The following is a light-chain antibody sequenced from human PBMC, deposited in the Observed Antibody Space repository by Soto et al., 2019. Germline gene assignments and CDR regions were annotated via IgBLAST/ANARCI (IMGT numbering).Light chain of an antibody. CDR2: DNN. Sequence: QSVLTQPPSVSAAPGQKVTISCSGSSSNIGNNYLSWYQQLPGTAPKLLIYDNNKRPSGIPDRFSGSKSGTSATLVITGLQTGDEADYYCGTWDSSLSAVVFGGGTKLTVL. V-gene: IGLV1-51*01. CDR3: GTWDSSLSAVV. CDR1: SSNIGNNY. J-gene: IGLJ2*01.